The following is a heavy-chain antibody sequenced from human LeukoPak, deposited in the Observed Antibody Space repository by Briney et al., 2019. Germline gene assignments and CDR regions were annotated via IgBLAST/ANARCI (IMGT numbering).Heavy chain of an antibody. J-gene: IGHJ4*02. CDR1: GYSISSGYY. Sequence: NPSETLSLTCTVSGYSISSGYYWGWIRQPPGKGLEWIGSIYHSGSTYYNPSLKSRVTISVDTSKNQFSLKLSSVTAADTAVYYCAREHPGVRGVIIGLCDYWGQGTLVTVSS. V-gene: IGHV4-38-2*02. D-gene: IGHD3-10*01. CDR2: IYHSGST. CDR3: AREHPGVRGVIIGLCDY.